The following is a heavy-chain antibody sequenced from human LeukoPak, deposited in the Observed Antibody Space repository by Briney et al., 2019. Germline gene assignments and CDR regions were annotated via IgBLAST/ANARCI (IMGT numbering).Heavy chain of an antibody. CDR1: GGSISSYY. CDR3: ARDRMGYDSSGYYWSGWFDP. CDR2: IYTSGST. V-gene: IGHV4-4*07. J-gene: IGHJ5*02. D-gene: IGHD3-22*01. Sequence: SETLSLTCTVSGGSISSYYWSWIRQPAGKGLEWIGRIYTSGSTNYNPSLKSRVTMSVDTSKNQFSLKLSSVTAADTAVYYCARDRMGYDSSGYYWSGWFDPWGQGTLVTVSS.